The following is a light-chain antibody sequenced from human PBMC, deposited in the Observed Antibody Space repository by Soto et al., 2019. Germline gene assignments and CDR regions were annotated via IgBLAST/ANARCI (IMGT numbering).Light chain of an antibody. CDR3: QQYDNLLRT. CDR1: QDISNY. Sequence: IRMTQSPSSFSASTGDRVTITCQASQDISNYLNWYQQKPGKAPKLLIYDASNLETGVPSRFSGSGSGTDFTFTISSLQPEDIATYYCQQYDNLLRTFGQGTKVDIK. V-gene: IGKV1-33*01. J-gene: IGKJ1*01. CDR2: DAS.